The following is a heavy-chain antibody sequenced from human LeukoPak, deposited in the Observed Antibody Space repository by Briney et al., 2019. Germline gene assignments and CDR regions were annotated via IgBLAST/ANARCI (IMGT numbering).Heavy chain of an antibody. J-gene: IGHJ4*02. Sequence: GGSLRLTCEGSRFTFNTYTMNWVCQAPGKGLEWVSAINDSGDRTYYADSVKGRFTISRDNSKNTLYLQMNSLRAEDTAVYYCTNLNAERPDYWGQGTLVTVSS. D-gene: IGHD1-26*01. V-gene: IGHV3-23*01. CDR1: RFTFNTYT. CDR3: TNLNAERPDY. CDR2: INDSGDRT.